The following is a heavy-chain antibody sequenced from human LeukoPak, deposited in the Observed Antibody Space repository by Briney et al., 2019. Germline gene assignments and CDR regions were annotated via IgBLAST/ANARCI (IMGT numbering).Heavy chain of an antibody. CDR2: TIPIFGTA. D-gene: IGHD3-10*01. CDR1: GGTFSSYA. V-gene: IGHV1-69*01. Sequence: SVKVSCKASGGTFSSYAISWVRQAPGQGLEWMGGTIPIFGTANYAQKFQGRVTITADESTSTAYMELSSLRSEDTAVYYCARIKLGTYYGSGSYEAFDPWGQGTLVTVSS. J-gene: IGHJ5*02. CDR3: ARIKLGTYYGSGSYEAFDP.